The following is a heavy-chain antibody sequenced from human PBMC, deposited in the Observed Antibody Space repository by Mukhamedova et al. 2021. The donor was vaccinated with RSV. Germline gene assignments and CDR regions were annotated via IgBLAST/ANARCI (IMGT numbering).Heavy chain of an antibody. J-gene: IGHJ4*02. D-gene: IGHD2-15*01. CDR3: VKDGYLQAAKYQY. V-gene: IGHV3-64D*06. Sequence: TISRDNSKNTLYLQMSSLRAEDTAVYYCVKDGYLQAAKYQYWGQGTLVTVSS.